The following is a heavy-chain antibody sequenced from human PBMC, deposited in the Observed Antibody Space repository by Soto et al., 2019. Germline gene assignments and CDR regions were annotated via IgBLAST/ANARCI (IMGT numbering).Heavy chain of an antibody. CDR2: IDDSGST. J-gene: IGHJ6*02. CDR1: SGTISSRSHY. Sequence: SETLSLTCTVSSGTISSRSHYWAWIRQPPGKGLEWIGVIDDSGSTHYSESLKSRVTISVDTSKNQFSLKVSSVTATDTAVYYCARQGRNTRIVLIKHYATDFWGQGTAVTVSS. V-gene: IGHV4-39*01. CDR3: ARQGRNTRIVLIKHYATDF. D-gene: IGHD1-1*01.